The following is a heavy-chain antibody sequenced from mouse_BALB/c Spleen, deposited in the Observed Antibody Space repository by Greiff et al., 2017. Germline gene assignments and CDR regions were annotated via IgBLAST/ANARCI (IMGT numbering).Heavy chain of an antibody. J-gene: IGHJ4*01. CDR2: INPSSGYT. CDR1: GYTFTSYT. V-gene: IGHV1-4*01. D-gene: IGHD1-1*01. CDR3: ARGFYYGSSTYYAMDY. Sequence: VQLQQSGAELARPGASVKMSCKASGYTFTSYTMHWVKQRPGQGLEWIGYINPSSGYTNYNQKFKDKATLTADKSSSTAYMQLSSLTSEDSAVYYCARGFYYGSSTYYAMDYWGQGTSVTVSS.